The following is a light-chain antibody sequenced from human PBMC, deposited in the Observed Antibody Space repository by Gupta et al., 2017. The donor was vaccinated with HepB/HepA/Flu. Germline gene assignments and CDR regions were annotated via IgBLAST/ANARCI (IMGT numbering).Light chain of an antibody. CDR3: VLYMGSGIWV. CDR2: STN. CDR1: SGSVSTSYY. V-gene: IGLV8-61*01. Sequence: SFSVSPGGTVTLTCGLSSGSVSTSYYPSWYQQTPGQAPRTLIYSTNTRSSGVPDRFSGSILGNKAALTITGAQADDESDYYCVLYMGSGIWVFGGGTKLTGL. J-gene: IGLJ3*02.